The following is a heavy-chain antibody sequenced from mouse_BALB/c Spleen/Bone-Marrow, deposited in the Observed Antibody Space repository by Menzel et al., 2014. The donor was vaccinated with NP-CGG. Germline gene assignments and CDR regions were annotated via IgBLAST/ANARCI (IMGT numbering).Heavy chain of an antibody. D-gene: IGHD2-14*01. CDR1: GFKIKDTY. CDR3: ARYRLGTYFDY. V-gene: IGHV14-3*02. J-gene: IGHJ2*01. CDR2: IDPANGDT. Sequence: EVQLQQSGAELVKPGASVKLSCTASGFKIKDTYMHWVRQRPEQGLEWIGRIDPANGDTRYDPKFQGKATITADTSSSTAYLQLSSLTSEDTAVYCCARYRLGTYFDYWGQSTTLTVSS.